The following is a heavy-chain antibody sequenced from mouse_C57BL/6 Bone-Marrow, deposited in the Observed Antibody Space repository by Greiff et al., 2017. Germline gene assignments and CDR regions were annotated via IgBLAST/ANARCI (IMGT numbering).Heavy chain of an antibody. J-gene: IGHJ1*03. CDR3: ARHWDGSSFWYFDV. D-gene: IGHD1-1*01. CDR1: GFTFSDYG. CDR2: ISNLAYSI. Sequence: EVQLVESGGGLVQPGGSLKLSCAASGFTFSDYGMAWVRQAPRKGPEWVAFISNLAYSIYYADTVTGRFPISRENAKNTLYLEMSSLRSEDTAMYYCARHWDGSSFWYFDVWGTGTTVTVSS. V-gene: IGHV5-15*01.